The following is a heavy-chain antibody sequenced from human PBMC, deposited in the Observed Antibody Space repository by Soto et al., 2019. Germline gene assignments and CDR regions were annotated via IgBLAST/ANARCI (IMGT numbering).Heavy chain of an antibody. J-gene: IGHJ3*02. D-gene: IGHD4-17*01. V-gene: IGHV3-53*04. Sequence: EVQLVESGGGLVQPGGSLRLSCAASGFTVSSNYMSWVRQAPGKGLEWVSVIYSGGSTYYADSVKGRFTISRHNSKNTLYLQMNSLRAEDTAVYYCARDWPPMTTVTSDAFDIWGQGTMVTVSS. CDR1: GFTVSSNY. CDR3: ARDWPPMTTVTSDAFDI. CDR2: IYSGGST.